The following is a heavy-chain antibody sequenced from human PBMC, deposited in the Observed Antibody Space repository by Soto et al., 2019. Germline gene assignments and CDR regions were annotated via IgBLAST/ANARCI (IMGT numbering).Heavy chain of an antibody. J-gene: IGHJ4*02. D-gene: IGHD6-13*01. Sequence: ASVKVSCKASGYTFTSYYMHWVRQAPGQGLEWMGIINPSGGSTSYAQKFQGRVTMTRDTSTSTVYMELSSLRSEDTAVYYCAASYSSSWQIGPKYYFDYWGQGTLVTVSS. V-gene: IGHV1-46*01. CDR3: AASYSSSWQIGPKYYFDY. CDR1: GYTFTSYY. CDR2: INPSGGST.